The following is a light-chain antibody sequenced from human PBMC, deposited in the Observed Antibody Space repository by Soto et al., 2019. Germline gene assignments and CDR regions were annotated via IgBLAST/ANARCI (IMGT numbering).Light chain of an antibody. Sequence: AIQLTQSPSSLSASVGDRVTITCRASQGINSALAWYQQKPGKAPNLLIYDASSLESGVPSRFSGSGSWTDFTLTISCLQPEDFATYCCQQFNTDLFTFGPGTKVDSK. J-gene: IGKJ3*01. V-gene: IGKV1-13*02. CDR3: QQFNTDLFT. CDR2: DAS. CDR1: QGINSA.